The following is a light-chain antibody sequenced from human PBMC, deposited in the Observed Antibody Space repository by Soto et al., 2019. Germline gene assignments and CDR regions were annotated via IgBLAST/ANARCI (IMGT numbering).Light chain of an antibody. CDR1: QSVSDNY. J-gene: IGKJ1*01. V-gene: IGKV3-20*01. CDR3: QQYDRSPWT. Sequence: EMVATQSPDTLSLSPGERVTLFCRASQSVSDNYLAWYQQKPCQAPRLLIYGASNRATGIPDRFTGAGSGTDFTLTISRLEPEDFAVYYCQQYDRSPWTFGQGTKVDIK. CDR2: GAS.